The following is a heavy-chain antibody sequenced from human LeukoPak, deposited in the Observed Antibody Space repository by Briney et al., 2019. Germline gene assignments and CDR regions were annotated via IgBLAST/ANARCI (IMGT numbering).Heavy chain of an antibody. Sequence: ASVKVSCKASGYTFTGYYIHWVRQAPGQGLEWMGWINPNSDDTNYAQKFQGRVTMTRDTSISTVYMELTRLRSDDTAVYYCVRIYRGPDYWGQGTLVTVSS. CDR1: GYTFTGYY. J-gene: IGHJ4*02. V-gene: IGHV1-2*02. CDR3: VRIYRGPDY. CDR2: INPNSDDT. D-gene: IGHD3-10*01.